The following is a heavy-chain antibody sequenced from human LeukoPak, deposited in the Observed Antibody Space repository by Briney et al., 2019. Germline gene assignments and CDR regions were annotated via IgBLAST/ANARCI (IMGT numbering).Heavy chain of an antibody. V-gene: IGHV3-21*01. CDR1: GFTFSSYS. J-gene: IGHJ3*02. CDR2: ISSSSSYI. D-gene: IGHD6-25*01. CDR3: ARADSSGRGAFDI. Sequence: PGGSLRLSCAASGFTFSSYSMNWVRQAPGTGLEWVSSISSSSSYIYYADSVKGRFTISRDNAKNSLYLQMNSLRAEDTAVYYCARADSSGRGAFDIWGQGTMVTVSS.